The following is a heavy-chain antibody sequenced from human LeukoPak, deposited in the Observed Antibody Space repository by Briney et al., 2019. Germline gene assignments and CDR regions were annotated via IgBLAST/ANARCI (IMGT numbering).Heavy chain of an antibody. J-gene: IGHJ4*02. CDR2: ISGSGGTT. V-gene: IGHV3-23*01. CDR3: ANLAAAMVTYLLDY. Sequence: GSLRLSCAASGFPFSSYAMSWVRQAPGKGLEWVSVISGSGGTTYYADSVKGRFTISRDNSKNTLYLQMNSLRAEDTAVYYCANLAAAMVTYLLDYWGQGTLVTVSS. D-gene: IGHD5-18*01. CDR1: GFPFSSYA.